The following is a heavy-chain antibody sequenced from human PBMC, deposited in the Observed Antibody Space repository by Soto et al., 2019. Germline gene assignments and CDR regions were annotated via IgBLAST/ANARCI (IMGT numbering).Heavy chain of an antibody. Sequence: PGASQQLSYKTSVYKLITYWCAWFHHKTLKGLEWMGTFYPGDSTSTYSPSFQGQVTISVDKSISTAYLHLSSLKASDTAMYYCARLIGYGRRDDSSGTFVILGQGTTVTV. CDR3: ARLIGYGRRDDSSGTFVI. D-gene: IGHD3-22*01. V-gene: IGHV5-51*07. CDR2: FYPGDSTS. J-gene: IGHJ3*02. CDR1: VYKLITYW.